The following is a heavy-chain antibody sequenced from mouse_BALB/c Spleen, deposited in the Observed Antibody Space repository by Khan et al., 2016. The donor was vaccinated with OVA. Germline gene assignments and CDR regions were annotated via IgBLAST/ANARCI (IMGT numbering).Heavy chain of an antibody. CDR1: GFTFSSFG. Sequence: EVQVVESGGGLVQPGGSRKLSCAASGFTFSSFGMHWVRQAPEKGLEWVAYISSDSITLYYAATVKGRVTISRDNPRNTLFLQMTSLRSEDTAIYYCARGNWAWFAYWGQGTLVTVSA. D-gene: IGHD2-1*01. J-gene: IGHJ3*01. CDR2: ISSDSITL. V-gene: IGHV5-17*02. CDR3: ARGNWAWFAY.